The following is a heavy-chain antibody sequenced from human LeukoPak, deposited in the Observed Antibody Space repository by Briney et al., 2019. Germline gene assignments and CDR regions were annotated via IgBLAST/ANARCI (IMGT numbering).Heavy chain of an antibody. V-gene: IGHV4-59*01. CDR2: IYYSGST. CDR3: ARGFSTYYDFWSGPDLDY. CDR1: GGSISSYY. D-gene: IGHD3-3*01. Sequence: PSETLSLTCTVPGGSISSYYWSWIRQPPGKGLEWIGYIYYSGSTNYNPSLKSRVTISVDTSKNQFSLKLSSVTAADTAVYYCARGFSTYYDFWSGPDLDYWGQGTLVTVSS. J-gene: IGHJ4*02.